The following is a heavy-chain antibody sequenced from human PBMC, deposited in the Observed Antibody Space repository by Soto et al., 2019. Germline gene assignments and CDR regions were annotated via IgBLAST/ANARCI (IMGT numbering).Heavy chain of an antibody. CDR2: ISHSGST. CDR3: AREYTYGSNFFDC. D-gene: IGHD5-18*01. V-gene: IGHV4-31*03. J-gene: IGHJ4*02. CDR1: GGSISSAAYY. Sequence: QVQLQESGPGLVKPSQTLSLTCTVSGGSISSAAYYWSWIRQHPGKGLEWIGYISHSGSTYYTPSLQSRVIISADTSKNQFSVNLTSVTAADTAVYYCAREYTYGSNFFDCWGQVALVTVSS.